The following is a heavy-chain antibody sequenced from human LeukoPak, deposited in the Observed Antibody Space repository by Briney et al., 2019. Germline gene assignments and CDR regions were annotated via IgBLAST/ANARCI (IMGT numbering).Heavy chain of an antibody. CDR2: ISGSGGST. D-gene: IGHD2-2*02. Sequence: GGSLRLSCAASGFTFSSYAMSWVRQAPGKGLEWVSAISGSGGSTYYADSVKGRFTISRDNSKNTLYLQMNSLRAEDTAVYYCAKMGGYCSRNSCYTGGAFDIWGQGTMVTVSS. CDR1: GFTFSSYA. J-gene: IGHJ3*02. CDR3: AKMGGYCSRNSCYTGGAFDI. V-gene: IGHV3-23*01.